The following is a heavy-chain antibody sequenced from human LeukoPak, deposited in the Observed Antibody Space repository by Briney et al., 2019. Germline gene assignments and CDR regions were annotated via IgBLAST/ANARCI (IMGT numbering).Heavy chain of an antibody. D-gene: IGHD3/OR15-3a*01. CDR2: FDPEDGET. CDR3: ATPGPDWGDAFDI. Sequence: ASVTVSFKVSVYSVIELSMHWVRQAPGKGLEWMGGFDPEDGETIYAQKFQGRVTMTEDTSTDTAYMELSSLRSEDTAVYYCATPGPDWGDAFDIWGQGTMVTVSS. CDR1: VYSVIELS. J-gene: IGHJ3*02. V-gene: IGHV1-24*01.